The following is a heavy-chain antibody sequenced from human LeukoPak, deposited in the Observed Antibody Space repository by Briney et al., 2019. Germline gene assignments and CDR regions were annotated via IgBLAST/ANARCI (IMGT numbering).Heavy chain of an antibody. J-gene: IGHJ3*02. CDR3: ARDRSRAAAGGDAFDI. Sequence: GGSLRLSCAVSGFTFSTYAIHWVRQAPGKGLEWVAVISYDGSNKYYADSVKGRFTISRDSSKKMLYLLMNSLRADDTAVYYCARDRSRAAAGGDAFDIWGQGTVVTVSS. D-gene: IGHD6-13*01. CDR2: ISYDGSNK. V-gene: IGHV3-30-3*01. CDR1: GFTFSTYA.